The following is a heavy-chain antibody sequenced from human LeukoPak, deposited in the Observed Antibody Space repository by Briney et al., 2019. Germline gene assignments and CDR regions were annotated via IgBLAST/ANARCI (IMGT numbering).Heavy chain of an antibody. CDR1: GGSFSGYY. Sequence: PSGTLSLTCAVYGGSFSGYYWSWIRQPPGKGLEWIGEINHSGSTNYNPSLKSRVTISVDTSRNQFSLKLSSVTAADTAVYYCARLDMPLYYMTTVAKGGWFDPWGQGTLVTVSS. J-gene: IGHJ5*02. V-gene: IGHV4-34*01. CDR2: INHSGST. D-gene: IGHD4-23*01. CDR3: ARLDMPLYYMTTVAKGGWFDP.